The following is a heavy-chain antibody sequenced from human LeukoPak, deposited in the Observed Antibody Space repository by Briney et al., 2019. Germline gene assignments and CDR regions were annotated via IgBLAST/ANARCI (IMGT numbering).Heavy chain of an antibody. CDR2: IYTSGST. CDR3: AREYDSSGYAFDI. V-gene: IGHV4-61*02. CDR1: GGSISSGSYY. J-gene: IGHJ3*02. D-gene: IGHD3-22*01. Sequence: SETLSLTCTVAGGSISSGSYYWSWIRQPAGKGLEWIGRIYTSGSTNYNPSLKSRVTMSVDTSKNQFSLKLSSVTAADTAVYYCAREYDSSGYAFDIWGQGTMVTVSS.